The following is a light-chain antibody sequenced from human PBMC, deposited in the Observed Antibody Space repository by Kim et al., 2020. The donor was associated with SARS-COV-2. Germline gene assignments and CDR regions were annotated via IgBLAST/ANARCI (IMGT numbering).Light chain of an antibody. CDR2: EVS. CDR1: SSDVGSYNI. J-gene: IGLJ3*02. CDR3: CSYAGSSTWV. Sequence: GQAITIYCTGTSSDVGSYNIVSWYQQHPGKAPKLMIYEVSKRPSGVSNRFSGSKSGNTASLTISGLQAEDEADYYCCSYAGSSTWVFGGGTQLTVL. V-gene: IGLV2-23*02.